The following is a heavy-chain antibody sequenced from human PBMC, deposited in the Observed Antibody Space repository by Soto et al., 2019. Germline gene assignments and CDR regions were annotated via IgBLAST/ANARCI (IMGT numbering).Heavy chain of an antibody. CDR2: IYRSGST. CDR1: GGSSSDYY. CDR3: TRGRGNYYYYGMDV. D-gene: IGHD3-10*01. J-gene: IGHJ6*02. V-gene: IGHV4-4*07. Sequence: ETLSLTCTVSGGSSSDYYWIWVRQPAGKGLEWIGHIYRSGSTKYNPTLKGRVTMSLDTSKNQFSLKLTSVTAADTAVYYCTRGRGNYYYYGMDVWGQGTTVTVSS.